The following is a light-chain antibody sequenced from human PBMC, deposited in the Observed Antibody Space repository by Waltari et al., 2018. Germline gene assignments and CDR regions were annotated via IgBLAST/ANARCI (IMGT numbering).Light chain of an antibody. CDR2: GAS. Sequence: ETVMTQSPAPLSVSPGARATLSCRASQSVSSNLAWYQQKPGQAPRLLIYGASTRATGIPARFSGSGSGTEFTLTISSLQSEDFAVYYCQQYNNWPPGTFGQGTKVEIK. CDR1: QSVSSN. V-gene: IGKV3-15*01. J-gene: IGKJ1*01. CDR3: QQYNNWPPGT.